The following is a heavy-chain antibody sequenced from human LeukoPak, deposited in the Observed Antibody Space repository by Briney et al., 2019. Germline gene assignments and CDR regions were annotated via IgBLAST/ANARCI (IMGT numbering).Heavy chain of an antibody. Sequence: GGSLRLSCAASGFTFDDYGMSWGRQAPGKGLEWVSSISSSSSYIYYADSVKGRFTISRDNAKNSLYLQMNSLRAEDTAVYYCARAHDHFDYWGQGTLVTVSS. CDR1: GFTFDDYG. CDR2: ISSSSSYI. J-gene: IGHJ4*02. CDR3: ARAHDHFDY. V-gene: IGHV3-21*01.